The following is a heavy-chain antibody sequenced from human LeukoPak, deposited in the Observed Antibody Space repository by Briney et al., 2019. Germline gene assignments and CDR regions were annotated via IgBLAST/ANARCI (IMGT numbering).Heavy chain of an antibody. CDR2: IYSGGST. V-gene: IGHV3-53*01. CDR3: ARGTRYCSGGSCYSVKYAN. CDR1: GFTVSSNY. J-gene: IGHJ4*02. D-gene: IGHD2-15*01. Sequence: QPGGSLRLSCAASGFTVSSNYMSWVRQAPGKGLEWVSVIYSGGSTYYADSVKGRFTISRDNSKNTLYLQMNSLRAEDTAVYYCARGTRYCSGGSCYSVKYANWGQGTLVTVSS.